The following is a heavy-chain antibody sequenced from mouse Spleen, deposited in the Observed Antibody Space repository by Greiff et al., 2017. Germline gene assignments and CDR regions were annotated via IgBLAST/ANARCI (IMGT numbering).Heavy chain of an antibody. J-gene: IGHJ4*01. CDR3: ARHVDGYYGAMDY. Sequence: EVQRVESGGGLVKPGGSLKLSCAASGFTFSSYAMSWVRQTPEKRLEWVAAINSNGGSTYYPDTVKDRFTISRDNAKNTLYLQMSSLRSEDTALYYCARHVDGYYGAMDYWGQGTSVTVSS. CDR1: GFTFSSYA. D-gene: IGHD2-3*01. V-gene: IGHV5-6-2*01. CDR2: INSNGGST.